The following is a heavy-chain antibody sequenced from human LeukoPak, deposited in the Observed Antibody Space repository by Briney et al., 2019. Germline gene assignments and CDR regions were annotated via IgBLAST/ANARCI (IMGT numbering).Heavy chain of an antibody. D-gene: IGHD3-22*01. CDR2: INPNSGGT. CDR3: ARLRDDSSGYYLIDY. Sequence: ASVTVSCKASGYTFTGYYMHWVRQAPGQGLEWMGWINPNSGGTNYAQKFQGRVTMTRDTSNSTAYMELSRQRSDDTAVYYCARLRDDSSGYYLIDYWGQGTLVTVSS. J-gene: IGHJ4*02. CDR1: GYTFTGYY. V-gene: IGHV1-2*02.